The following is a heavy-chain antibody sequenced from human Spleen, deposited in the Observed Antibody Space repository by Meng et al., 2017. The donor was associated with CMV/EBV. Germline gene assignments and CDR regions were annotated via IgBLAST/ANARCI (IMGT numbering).Heavy chain of an antibody. Sequence: NWVRQATGQGLEWMGWMNPNSGNTGYAQKFQGRVTMTRNTSISTAYMELSSLRSEDTAVYYCARSPQGYCTNGVCYKGPYYYYGMDVWGQGTTVTVSS. D-gene: IGHD2-8*01. J-gene: IGHJ6*02. V-gene: IGHV1-8*01. CDR3: ARSPQGYCTNGVCYKGPYYYYGMDV. CDR2: MNPNSGNT.